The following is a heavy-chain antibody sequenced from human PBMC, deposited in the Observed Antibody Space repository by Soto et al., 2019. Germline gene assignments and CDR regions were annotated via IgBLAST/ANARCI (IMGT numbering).Heavy chain of an antibody. CDR3: ARCSGVGVAGMDV. D-gene: IGHD3-10*02. V-gene: IGHV4-30-4*01. CDR1: GDSINSGDYY. CDR2: SFYSGIT. Sequence: QVQLQESGPRLVKPLQTLSLTCTVSGDSINSGDYYWSWIRQPPGRGLEWVGYSFYSGITDYNPSLKSRMTISMDTSKTQFSLRLNSVTAADTAVYFCARCSGVGVAGMDVWGQGTTVSVSS. J-gene: IGHJ6*02.